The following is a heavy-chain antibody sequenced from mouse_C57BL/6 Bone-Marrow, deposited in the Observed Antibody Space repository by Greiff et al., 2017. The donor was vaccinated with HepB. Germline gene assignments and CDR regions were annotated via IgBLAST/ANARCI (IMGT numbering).Heavy chain of an antibody. D-gene: IGHD2-5*01. CDR2: IYPGSGST. CDR1: GYTFTSYW. CDR3: ARQSNYDYYAMGY. Sequence: QVQLQQPGAELVKPGASVKMSCKASGYTFTSYWITWVKQRPGQGLEWIGDIYPGSGSTNYNEKFKSKATLTGDTSSSTAYMQLSSLTSEDSAVYYGARQSNYDYYAMGYWGQGTSVTVSS. V-gene: IGHV1-55*01. J-gene: IGHJ4*01.